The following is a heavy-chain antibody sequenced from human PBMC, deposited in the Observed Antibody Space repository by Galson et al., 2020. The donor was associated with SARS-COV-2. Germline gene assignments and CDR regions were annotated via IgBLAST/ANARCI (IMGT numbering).Heavy chain of an antibody. CDR1: GFTFSSYA. V-gene: IGHV3-30*04. J-gene: IGHJ4*02. CDR3: ASDLTYTSVWYGGELFDY. CDR2: ISYDEGNK. Sequence: GGSLRLSCAAAGFTFSSYAMHWVRQAPGKGLEWVAVISYDEGNKFYADSVKGRFTISRDNSKNTLYLQMNSLRAEDTAVYYCASDLTYTSVWYGGELFDYWCQGTLVTVSS. D-gene: IGHD6-19*01.